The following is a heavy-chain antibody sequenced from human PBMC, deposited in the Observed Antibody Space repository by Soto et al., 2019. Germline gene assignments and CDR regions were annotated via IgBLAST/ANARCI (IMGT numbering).Heavy chain of an antibody. Sequence: QVQLVQSGAEVKKPGASVKVSCKASGYTFTSYYMHWVRQAPGQGLEWMGVINPSGGSTSYAQKFQGRVTMTRDTSTSTVYMELSSLRSEDTAVYYCARDRYPCSSTSCYADGFDIWGQGTMVTVSS. CDR1: GYTFTSYY. V-gene: IGHV1-46*03. CDR3: ARDRYPCSSTSCYADGFDI. CDR2: INPSGGST. D-gene: IGHD2-2*01. J-gene: IGHJ3*02.